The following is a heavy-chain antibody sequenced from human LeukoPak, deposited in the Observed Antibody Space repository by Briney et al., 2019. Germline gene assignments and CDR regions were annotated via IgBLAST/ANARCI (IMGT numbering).Heavy chain of an antibody. CDR2: ISSSSSYI. CDR1: GFTFSSYS. Sequence: GGSLRLSCAASGFTFSSYSMNWVRQAPGKGLEWVSSISSSSSYIYHADSVKGRFTISRDNAKNSLYLQMNSLRAEDTAVYYCAREANLGAFDIWGQGTMVTVSS. D-gene: IGHD4/OR15-4a*01. V-gene: IGHV3-21*01. J-gene: IGHJ3*02. CDR3: AREANLGAFDI.